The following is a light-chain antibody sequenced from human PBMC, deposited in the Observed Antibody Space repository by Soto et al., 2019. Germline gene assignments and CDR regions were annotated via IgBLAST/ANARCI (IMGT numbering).Light chain of an antibody. V-gene: IGLV2-14*01. J-gene: IGLJ1*01. CDR1: SSDFVGYNY. CDR2: DVS. Sequence: QSVLTQPASVSGSPGQSITISCTGTSSDFVGYNYVSWYQQHPGQAPKLMIYDVSNRPLGVSNRFSGSKSGNTASLTISGFQAEDEADYYCSSYTSSSTFYVFGNGTKVTVL. CDR3: SSYTSSSTFYV.